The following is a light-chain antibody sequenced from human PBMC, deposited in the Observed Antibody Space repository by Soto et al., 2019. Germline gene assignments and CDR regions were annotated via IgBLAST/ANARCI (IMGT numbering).Light chain of an antibody. V-gene: IGLV2-11*01. CDR2: DVT. Sequence: QSALTQPRSVSVSPGQSVTISCTGTGSDVGAYNYVSWYQQHPGKAPKLMIFDVTKRPSGAPDRFSGSKSGNTASLTISGLQAEDEADYYCCSYATTHTFFVFGTGTKVTVL. J-gene: IGLJ1*01. CDR1: GSDVGAYNY. CDR3: CSYATTHTFFV.